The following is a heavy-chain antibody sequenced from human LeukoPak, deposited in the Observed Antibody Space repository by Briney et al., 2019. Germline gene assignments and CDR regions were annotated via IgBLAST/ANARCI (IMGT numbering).Heavy chain of an antibody. Sequence: GGSLRLSCAASGFTFSSYGMSWVRQAPGKGLEWVSYISSSSSTIYYADSVKGRFTISRDNSKNTLYLQMNSLRAEDTAVYYCARQNAAAAYSFDYWGQGTLVTVSS. CDR2: ISSSSSTI. V-gene: IGHV3-48*01. J-gene: IGHJ4*02. CDR3: ARQNAAAAYSFDY. CDR1: GFTFSSYG. D-gene: IGHD6-13*01.